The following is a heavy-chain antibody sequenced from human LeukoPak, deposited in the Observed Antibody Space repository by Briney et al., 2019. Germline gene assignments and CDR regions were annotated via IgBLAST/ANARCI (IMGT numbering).Heavy chain of an antibody. Sequence: SVKVSCKASGGTFSSYAISWVRQAPGQGLEWMGGIIPIFGTANYAQKFQGRVTITADKSTSTAYMELSSLRSEDTAVYYCARVAYSSAIALDYWGQGTLVTVSS. CDR2: IIPIFGTA. V-gene: IGHV1-69*06. D-gene: IGHD6-19*01. CDR1: GGTFSSYA. J-gene: IGHJ4*02. CDR3: ARVAYSSAIALDY.